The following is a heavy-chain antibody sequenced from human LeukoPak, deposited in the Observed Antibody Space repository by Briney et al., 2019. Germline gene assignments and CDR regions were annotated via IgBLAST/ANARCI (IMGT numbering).Heavy chain of an antibody. V-gene: IGHV4-59*01. J-gene: IGHJ5*02. D-gene: IGHD2-8*01. CDR3: ARRVDAAHNWFDP. Sequence: PSETLSLTCTVSGDSITNSYWAWIRQSPGKGLEWIGHTYHSGSSAYHPSLKSRVSMLVDTSTNQLFLNLTSVTAADTAVYYCARRVDAAHNWFDPWGQGTLVTVSS. CDR2: TYHSGSS. CDR1: GDSITNSY.